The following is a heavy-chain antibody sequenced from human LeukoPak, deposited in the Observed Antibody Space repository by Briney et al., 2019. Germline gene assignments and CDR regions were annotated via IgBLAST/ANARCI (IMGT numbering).Heavy chain of an antibody. J-gene: IGHJ2*01. CDR2: IYHSGST. Sequence: KPSETLSLTCTVSGYSISSGYYWGWIRQPSGKGLEWIGSIYHSGSTYYNPSLKSRVTISVDTSKNQFSLKLSSVTAADTAVYYCAREEDVAAAGGYFDLWGRGTLVTVSS. D-gene: IGHD6-13*01. V-gene: IGHV4-38-2*02. CDR3: AREEDVAAAGGYFDL. CDR1: GYSISSGYY.